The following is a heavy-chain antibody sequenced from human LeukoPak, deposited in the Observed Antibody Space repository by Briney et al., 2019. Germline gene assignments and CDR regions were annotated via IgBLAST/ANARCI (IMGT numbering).Heavy chain of an antibody. J-gene: IGHJ4*02. CDR1: GGSISSYY. CDR3: ARVRRSAVAGLWLDY. CDR2: IYYSGST. D-gene: IGHD6-19*01. Sequence: KPSETLSLTCTVAGGSISSYYWSWIRQPPGKGLEWIGYIYYSGSTNYNPSLKSRATISVDTSKNQFSLKLSSVTAADTAVYYCARVRRSAVAGLWLDYWGQGTLVTVSS. V-gene: IGHV4-59*01.